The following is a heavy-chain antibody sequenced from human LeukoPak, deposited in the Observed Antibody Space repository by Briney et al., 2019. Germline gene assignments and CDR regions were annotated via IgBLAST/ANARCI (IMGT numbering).Heavy chain of an antibody. CDR3: ARIPSYGDYYKPFDF. CDR1: GYTFTSYA. Sequence: GASVKVSCKASGYTFTSYAMHWVRQAPGQRLEWMGWISTYNGNTNYAQKFQGRVTMTTDTSTTTSYMDLRSLSSDDTAVYYCARIPSYGDYYKPFDFWGQGTLVTVSS. V-gene: IGHV1-18*01. D-gene: IGHD4-17*01. J-gene: IGHJ4*02. CDR2: ISTYNGNT.